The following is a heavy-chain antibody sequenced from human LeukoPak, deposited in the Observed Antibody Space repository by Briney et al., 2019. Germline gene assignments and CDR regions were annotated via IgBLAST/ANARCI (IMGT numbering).Heavy chain of an antibody. J-gene: IGHJ6*03. D-gene: IGHD1-26*01. V-gene: IGHV3-7*01. Sequence: QPGGSLRLSCAASGFTFSSYWMSWVRQAPGKGLEWVANIKQDGSEKYYVDSVKGRLTISRDNAKNSLYLQMNSLRAEDTAVYYCARRKFSGSYSSYYYYYYMDVWGKGTTVTVSS. CDR2: IKQDGSEK. CDR1: GFTFSSYW. CDR3: ARRKFSGSYSSYYYYYYMDV.